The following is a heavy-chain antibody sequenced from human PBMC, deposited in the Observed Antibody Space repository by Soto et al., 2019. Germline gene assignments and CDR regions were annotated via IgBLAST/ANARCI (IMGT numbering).Heavy chain of an antibody. CDR1: GSTFSSYS. V-gene: IGHV3-48*01. D-gene: IGHD2-2*01. J-gene: IGHJ4*02. Sequence: EVQLVESGGGLVQPGGSLRLSCAASGSTFSSYSMNWVRQAPGKGLEWVSYISGSSTTIYYADSVKGRFTLSRDNAKNSLYLQMNSLRAEDTAVYYCARGYCSSSSCAFDYWGQGTLVSVSS. CDR3: ARGYCSSSSCAFDY. CDR2: ISGSSTTI.